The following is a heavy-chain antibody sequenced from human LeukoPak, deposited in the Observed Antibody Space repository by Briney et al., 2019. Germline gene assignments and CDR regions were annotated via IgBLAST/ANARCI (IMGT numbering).Heavy chain of an antibody. V-gene: IGHV3-30*18. J-gene: IGHJ5*02. CDR3: AKDLIAAGWFDP. CDR2: ISNDGSNK. CDR1: GFSFSTDG. D-gene: IGHD6-6*01. Sequence: GGSLRLSCAASGFSFSTDGMHWVRQAPDKVLEWVAVISNDGSNKYYADSVKGRFTISRDNSKNTLYLQMNSLRVEDTAVYYCAKDLIAAGWFDPWGQGTLVTVSS.